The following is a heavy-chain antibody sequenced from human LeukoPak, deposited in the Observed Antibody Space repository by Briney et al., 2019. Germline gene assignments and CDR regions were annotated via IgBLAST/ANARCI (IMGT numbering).Heavy chain of an antibody. J-gene: IGHJ6*02. V-gene: IGHV1-2*04. CDR2: INPNSGGT. CDR3: AREDSSSGDYYYGMDV. Sequence: ASVKVSCKASGYTFTGYYMHWVRQAPGQGLEWMGWINPNSGGTNYAQKFQGWVTMTRDTSISTAYMELSRLRSDDTAVYYCAREDSSSGDYYYGMDVWGQGTTVTVSS. D-gene: IGHD6-13*01. CDR1: GYTFTGYY.